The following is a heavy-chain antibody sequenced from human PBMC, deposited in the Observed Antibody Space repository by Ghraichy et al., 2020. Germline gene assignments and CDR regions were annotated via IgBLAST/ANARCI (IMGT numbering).Heavy chain of an antibody. V-gene: IGHV3-48*02. CDR3: ARASKVVRFYYYDGMDV. D-gene: IGHD4-23*01. CDR1: GFTFSGYN. J-gene: IGHJ6*02. CDR2: ITSSSRSI. Sequence: GGSLSLSCVGSGFTFSGYNMNWVRQSPGKGLEWVSYITSSSRSIFYADSVKGRFTISRDNAQNSLYLQMNSLRDEDTAVYYCARASKVVRFYYYDGMDVWGQGTTVTVSS.